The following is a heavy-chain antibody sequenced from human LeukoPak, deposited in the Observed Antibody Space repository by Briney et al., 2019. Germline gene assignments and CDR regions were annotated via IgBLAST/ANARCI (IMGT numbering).Heavy chain of an antibody. D-gene: IGHD5-18*01. CDR1: AASISGFY. J-gene: IGHJ4*02. Sequence: SETLSLTCTVSAASISGFYWSWIRQPPGKGLEWIGYIYYSGSTHYNPSLKSRVTISLDTSKNQFSLKLSSVTAADTAVYYCARGHSRYSHPDYWGQGTLVTVSS. CDR2: IYYSGST. V-gene: IGHV4-59*01. CDR3: ARGHSRYSHPDY.